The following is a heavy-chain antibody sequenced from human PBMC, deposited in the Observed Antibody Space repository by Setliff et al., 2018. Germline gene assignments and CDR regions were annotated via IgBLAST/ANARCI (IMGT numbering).Heavy chain of an antibody. Sequence: GSLRLSCAASGFTFSSYWVSWVRQPPGKGLEWIGSIYYSGSTYYNPSLKSRVTISVDTSKNQFSLKLSSVTAADTAVYYCAGGGQDTAMVTTGAFDIWGQGTMVTVSS. CDR2: IYYSGST. J-gene: IGHJ3*02. CDR1: GFTFSSYW. V-gene: IGHV4-39*01. D-gene: IGHD5-18*01. CDR3: AGGGQDTAMVTTGAFDI.